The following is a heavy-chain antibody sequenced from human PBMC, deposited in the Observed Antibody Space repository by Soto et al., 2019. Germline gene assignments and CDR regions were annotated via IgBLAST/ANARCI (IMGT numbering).Heavy chain of an antibody. CDR1: GFTFSSYA. Sequence: PGGSLRLSCAASGFTFSSYAMSWVRQAPGKGLEWGSAISGSGGSTYYAGSVKGRFTISRDNSKNTLYLQMNSLRAEDTAVYYCAKIKAAAIRGWFDPWGQGTLVTVSS. CDR2: ISGSGGST. J-gene: IGHJ5*02. CDR3: AKIKAAAIRGWFDP. V-gene: IGHV3-23*01. D-gene: IGHD2-2*02.